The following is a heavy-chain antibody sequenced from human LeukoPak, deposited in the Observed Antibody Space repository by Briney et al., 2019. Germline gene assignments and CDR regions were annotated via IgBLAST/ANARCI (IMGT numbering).Heavy chain of an antibody. D-gene: IGHD2-2*01. CDR1: GFTFTKFW. CDR2: VKGDGIST. J-gene: IGHJ3*02. V-gene: IGHV3-74*01. Sequence: GGSLRLSCAASGFTFTKFWMHRVRQDPGRGLVWVSRVKGDGISTLYADSVKGRFTISRDNAKNTLYLQMNSLRADDTALYYCATGPYAAFEMWGQGTMVTVSS. CDR3: ATGPYAAFEM.